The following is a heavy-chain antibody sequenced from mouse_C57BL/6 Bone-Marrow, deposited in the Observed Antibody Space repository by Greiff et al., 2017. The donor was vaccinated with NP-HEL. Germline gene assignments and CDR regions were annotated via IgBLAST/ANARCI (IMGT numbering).Heavy chain of an antibody. D-gene: IGHD3-2*02. CDR2: IYPGSGST. CDR3: AREGNQAFFDY. Sequence: QVHVKQSGAELVKPGASVKMSCKASGYTFTSYWITWVKQRPGQGLEWIGDIYPGSGSTNYNEKFKSKATLTVDTSSSTAYMQLSSLTSEDSAVYYCAREGNQAFFDYWGQGTTLTVSS. CDR1: GYTFTSYW. V-gene: IGHV1-55*01. J-gene: IGHJ2*01.